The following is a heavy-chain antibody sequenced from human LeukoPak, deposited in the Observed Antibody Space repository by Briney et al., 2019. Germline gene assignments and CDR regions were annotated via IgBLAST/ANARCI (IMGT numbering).Heavy chain of an antibody. CDR2: ISGSGGST. D-gene: IGHD3-9*01. Sequence: GGSLRLSCAASGFTFSSYGMSWVRQAPGKGLEWVSAISGSGGSTYYADSVKGRFTISRDNSKNTLYLQMNSLRAEDTAVYYCAKGRGLRYFDWLEFFDYWGQGTLVTVSS. V-gene: IGHV3-23*01. J-gene: IGHJ4*02. CDR3: AKGRGLRYFDWLEFFDY. CDR1: GFTFSSYG.